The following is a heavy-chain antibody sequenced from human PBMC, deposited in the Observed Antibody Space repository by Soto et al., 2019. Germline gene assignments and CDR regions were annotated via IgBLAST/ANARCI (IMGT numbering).Heavy chain of an antibody. D-gene: IGHD4-17*01. J-gene: IGHJ6*02. CDR2: VNWDGDTT. CDR3: AKGATVTTHYQYYGVDV. V-gene: IGHV3-43D*04. CDR1: GFTFDDFA. Sequence: GGSLRLSCAASGFTFDDFAMCWVRQVPGKGLEWISLVNWDGDTTFYADSVKGRFIISRDNSKNSVYLQMNSLRSEDSAMYYCAKGATVTTHYQYYGVDVWGQGTTVTVSS.